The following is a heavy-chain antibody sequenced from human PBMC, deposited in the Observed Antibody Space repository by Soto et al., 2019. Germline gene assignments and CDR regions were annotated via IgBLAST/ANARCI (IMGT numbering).Heavy chain of an antibody. J-gene: IGHJ6*02. D-gene: IGHD3-22*01. CDR3: ASGYYYDSSGYYYGMGV. CDR2: ISSSGSTI. Sequence: PGGSLRLSCAASGFTFSDYYMSWIRQAPGKGLEWVSYISSSGSTIYYADSVKGRFTISRDNAKNSLYLQMNSLRAEDTAVYYYASGYYYDSSGYYYGMGVWGQGTTVTVSS. V-gene: IGHV3-11*01. CDR1: GFTFSDYY.